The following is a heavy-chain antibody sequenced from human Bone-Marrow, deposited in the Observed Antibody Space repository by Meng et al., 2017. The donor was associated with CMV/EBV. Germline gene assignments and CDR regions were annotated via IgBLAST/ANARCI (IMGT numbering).Heavy chain of an antibody. D-gene: IGHD2-2*01. CDR1: GFSLSTSGVG. CDR3: AHTVPLNCGGSSCFSGDGFDI. CDR2: IYWSDAK. V-gene: IGHV2-5*01. Sequence: SGPTLVKPTQTLTLTCTFSGFSLSTSGVGVGWIRQPPGKALDWLALIYWSDAKHYSPALKGRLTITKDTSKNRVVLTMSNMDPVDTATYFCAHTVPLNCGGSSCFSGDGFDIWGQGTMVTVSS. J-gene: IGHJ3*02.